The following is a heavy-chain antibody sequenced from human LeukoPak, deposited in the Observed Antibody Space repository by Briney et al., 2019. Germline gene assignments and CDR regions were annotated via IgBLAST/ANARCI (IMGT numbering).Heavy chain of an antibody. V-gene: IGHV3-23*01. CDR3: AKDKGDFWSGHHY. J-gene: IGHJ4*02. D-gene: IGHD3-3*01. CDR1: GFTFSNYA. CDR2: ITGSGGST. Sequence: GGSLRLSCAASGFTFSNYAMSWVRQAPGKGLEWVSSITGSGGSTYYADSVKGRFTISRDNSKNTLYLQMSSLRAEDTAVYYCAKDKGDFWSGHHYWGQGTLDTVSS.